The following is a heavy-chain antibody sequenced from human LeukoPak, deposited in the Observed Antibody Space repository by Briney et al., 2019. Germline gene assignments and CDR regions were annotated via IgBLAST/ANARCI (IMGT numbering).Heavy chain of an antibody. Sequence: GASVKVSCKASGYTFTSYYMHWVRQAPGQGLEWMGWINPNSGGTNYAQKFQGRVTMTRDTSISTAYMELSRLRSDDTAVYYCARTFSGTRAEAHYYYYYMDVWGKGTTVTVSS. V-gene: IGHV1-2*02. D-gene: IGHD1-7*01. CDR3: ARTFSGTRAEAHYYYYYMDV. CDR2: INPNSGGT. CDR1: GYTFTSYY. J-gene: IGHJ6*03.